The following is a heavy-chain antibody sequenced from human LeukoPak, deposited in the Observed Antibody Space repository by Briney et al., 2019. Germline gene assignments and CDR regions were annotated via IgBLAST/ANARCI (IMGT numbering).Heavy chain of an antibody. Sequence: PGGSLRLSCAASGFTFSSYSMNWVRQAPGKGLEWVSSISSSSSYIYYADSVKGRFTISRDNAKNSLYLQMNSLRAEDTAVYYCASRLYGYDFWSGYYTTDWYMDVWGKGTTVTVSS. CDR3: ASRLYGYDFWSGYYTTDWYMDV. D-gene: IGHD3-3*01. CDR1: GFTFSSYS. CDR2: ISSSSSYI. J-gene: IGHJ6*03. V-gene: IGHV3-21*01.